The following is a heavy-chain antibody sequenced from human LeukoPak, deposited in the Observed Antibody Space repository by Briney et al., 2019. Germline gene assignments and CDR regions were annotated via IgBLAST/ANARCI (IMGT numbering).Heavy chain of an antibody. CDR3: ARPGSGWSLDY. Sequence: GKSLKISCTGSGYRFTSYWIGWVRQMPGKGLEWMGIIHPNDFNTRYSPSFQGQVTFSADKSISTAYLQWSSLKASDTAMYYCARPGSGWSLDYWGQGTLVTVSS. CDR1: GYRFTSYW. J-gene: IGHJ4*02. CDR2: IHPNDFNT. V-gene: IGHV5-51*01. D-gene: IGHD6-19*01.